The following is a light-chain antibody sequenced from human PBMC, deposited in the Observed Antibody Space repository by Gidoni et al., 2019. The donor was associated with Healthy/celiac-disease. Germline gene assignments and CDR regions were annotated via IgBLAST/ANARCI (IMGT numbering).Light chain of an antibody. CDR3: QQYDNLPLF. CDR2: DAS. CDR1: QDISNY. Sequence: DIQMTQSPSSLSASVGDRVTITCQASQDISNYLNWYQQKPGKAPKLLIYDASNLETGVPSRFSGSGSATDFTFTISSLQPEDIATYYCQQYDNLPLFFXQXTKLEIK. V-gene: IGKV1-33*01. J-gene: IGKJ2*01.